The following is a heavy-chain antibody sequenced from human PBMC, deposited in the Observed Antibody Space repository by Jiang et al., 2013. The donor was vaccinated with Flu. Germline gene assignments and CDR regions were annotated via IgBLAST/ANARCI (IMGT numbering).Heavy chain of an antibody. CDR3: TVAAARGGWFDP. CDR1: GGSISSYY. D-gene: IGHD6-13*01. CDR2: IYYSGST. V-gene: IGHV4-59*01. Sequence: GPGLVKPSETLSLTCTVSGGSISSYYWSWIRQPPGKGLEWIGYIYYSGSTNYNPSLKSRVTISVDTSKNQFSLKLSSVTAADTAVYYCTVAAARGGWFDPWGQGTLVTVSS. J-gene: IGHJ5*02.